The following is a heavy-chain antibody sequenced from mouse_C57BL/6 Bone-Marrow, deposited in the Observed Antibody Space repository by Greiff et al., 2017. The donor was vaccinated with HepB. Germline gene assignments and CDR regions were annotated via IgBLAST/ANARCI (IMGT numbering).Heavy chain of an antibody. D-gene: IGHD1-1*01. V-gene: IGHV1-82*01. CDR3: GGVVDYFDY. CDR1: GYAFSSSW. CDR2: IYPGDGDT. J-gene: IGHJ2*01. Sequence: VQLQESGPELVKPGASVKISCKASGYAFSSSWMNWVKQRPGKGLEWIGRIYPGDGDTNYNGKFKGKATLTADKSSSTAYMQLSSLTSEDSAVYFCGGVVDYFDYWGQGTTLTVSS.